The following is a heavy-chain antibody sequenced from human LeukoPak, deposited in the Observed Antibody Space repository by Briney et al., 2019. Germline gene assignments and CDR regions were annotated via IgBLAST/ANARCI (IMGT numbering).Heavy chain of an antibody. D-gene: IGHD3-10*01. V-gene: IGHV3-7*03. CDR2: IKQDGSEK. CDR3: AKNFGPGNAFYDY. Sequence: PGGSLRLSCAASGFTFSSYWMSWVRQAPGKGLEWVANIKQDGSEKYYVDSVKGRFTISRDNAKNSLYLQMNSLRAEDAAVYYCAKNFGPGNAFYDYWGQGVLVTVSS. J-gene: IGHJ4*02. CDR1: GFTFSSYW.